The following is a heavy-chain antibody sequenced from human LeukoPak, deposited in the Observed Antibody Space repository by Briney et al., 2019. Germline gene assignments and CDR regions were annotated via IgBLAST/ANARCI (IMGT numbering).Heavy chain of an antibody. D-gene: IGHD2-2*01. Sequence: SETLSLTCTVSGGSISSSSYYWGWIRQPPGKGLEWIGSTYYSGSTYYNPSLKSRVTISVDTSKNQFSLKLSSVTAADTAVYYCASYIVVVPAARGPLDYWGQGTLVTVSS. CDR3: ASYIVVVPAARGPLDY. CDR1: GGSISSSSYY. V-gene: IGHV4-39*01. J-gene: IGHJ4*02. CDR2: TYYSGST.